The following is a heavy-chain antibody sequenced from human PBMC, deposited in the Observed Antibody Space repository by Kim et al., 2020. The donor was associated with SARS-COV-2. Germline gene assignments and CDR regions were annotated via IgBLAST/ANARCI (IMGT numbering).Heavy chain of an antibody. V-gene: IGHV1-2*04. J-gene: IGHJ6*02. CDR2: INPNSGGT. Sequence: ASVKVSCKASGYTFTGYYMHWVRQAPGQGLEWMGWINPNSGGTNYAQKFQGWVTMTRDTSISTAYMELSRLSSDDTAVYYCARSRITMIVVVPYYYYGMDVWGQGTTVTVSS. CDR1: GYTFTGYY. D-gene: IGHD3-22*01. CDR3: ARSRITMIVVVPYYYYGMDV.